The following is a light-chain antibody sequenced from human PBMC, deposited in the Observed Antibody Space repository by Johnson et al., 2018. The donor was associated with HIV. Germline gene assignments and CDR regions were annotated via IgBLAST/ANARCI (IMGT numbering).Light chain of an antibody. V-gene: IGLV1-51*02. CDR3: GTWDSSLSVL. CDR2: ENN. Sequence: HSVLTQPPSVSAAPGQKVTISCSGSSSNIGNNYVSWYQQLPGTAPKLLIYENNKRPSGIPDRFSGSKSGTSATLGITGLQTGDEADYYCGTWDSSLSVLLGTGTKVTVL. CDR1: SSNIGNNY. J-gene: IGLJ1*01.